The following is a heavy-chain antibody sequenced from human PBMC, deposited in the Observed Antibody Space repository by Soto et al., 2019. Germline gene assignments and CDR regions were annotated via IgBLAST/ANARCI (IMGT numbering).Heavy chain of an antibody. V-gene: IGHV1-2*04. CDR1: GYTFTGYY. Sequence: GASVKVSCKASGYTFTGYYIHWVRQAPGQGLEWMGWINPNSGGTNYAQKFQGWVTMTRDTSISTAYMELSRLRSDDTAVYYCARGGELLLQDFYCFDYWGQGTLVTVSS. J-gene: IGHJ4*02. D-gene: IGHD2-15*01. CDR3: ARGGELLLQDFYCFDY. CDR2: INPNSGGT.